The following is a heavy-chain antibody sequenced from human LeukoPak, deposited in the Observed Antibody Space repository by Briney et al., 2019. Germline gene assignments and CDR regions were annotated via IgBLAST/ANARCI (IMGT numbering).Heavy chain of an antibody. CDR1: GFSFSTYG. Sequence: GGSLRLSCAASGFSFSTYGMHWVRQAPGKGLEWVTFIRYDGSNKYYADSVKGRFTISRDNSKNTLYLQMNSLRAEDTAVYYCAKGDAFDIWGQGTMVTVSS. J-gene: IGHJ3*02. CDR3: AKGDAFDI. CDR2: IRYDGSNK. V-gene: IGHV3-30*02.